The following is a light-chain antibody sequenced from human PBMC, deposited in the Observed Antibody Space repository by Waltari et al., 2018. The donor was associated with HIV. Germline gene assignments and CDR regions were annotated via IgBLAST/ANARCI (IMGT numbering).Light chain of an antibody. J-gene: IGLJ2*01. V-gene: IGLV1-40*01. CDR2: SDI. CDR3: QSYDSSLRASV. Sequence: QSALTQPPSVSGAPGQRVPISCTGNRPHIGAGYFVHLYQHLPGTAPKPLVYSDINRPSGVPDRFSGSKSGTSASLVITGLQAEDEADYYCQSYDSSLRASVFGGGTKLTVL. CDR1: RPHIGAGYF.